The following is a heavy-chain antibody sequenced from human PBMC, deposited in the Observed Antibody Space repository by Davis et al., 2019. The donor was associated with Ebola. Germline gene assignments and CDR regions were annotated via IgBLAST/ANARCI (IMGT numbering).Heavy chain of an antibody. Sequence: MPSETLSLTCAVYGGSFSGYYWSWIRQPPGKGLEWIGEIYHSGSTNYNPSLKSRVTISVDKSKNQFSLKLSSVTAADTAVYYCARATWGYCSGGSCYRQYYYGMDVWGQGTTVTVSS. J-gene: IGHJ6*02. CDR1: GGSFSGYY. CDR3: ARATWGYCSGGSCYRQYYYGMDV. CDR2: IYHSGST. D-gene: IGHD2-15*01. V-gene: IGHV4-34*01.